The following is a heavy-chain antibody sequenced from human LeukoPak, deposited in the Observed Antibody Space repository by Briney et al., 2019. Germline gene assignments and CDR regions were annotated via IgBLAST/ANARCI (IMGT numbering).Heavy chain of an antibody. Sequence: GGSLRLSCAASGFTFSSHAMTWVRQAPGKGLEWVSSITISGDKTLYTDSVKGRFTISRDNSKNTLFLQMNSLRVEDTAAYYCAQEIRPNDYWGQGTLVTVSS. CDR2: ITISGDKT. V-gene: IGHV3-23*01. CDR1: GFTFSSHA. J-gene: IGHJ4*02. CDR3: AQEIRPNDY. D-gene: IGHD4-17*01.